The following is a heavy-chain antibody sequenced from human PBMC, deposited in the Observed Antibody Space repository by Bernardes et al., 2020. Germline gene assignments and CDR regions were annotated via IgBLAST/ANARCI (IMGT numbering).Heavy chain of an antibody. CDR2: ISSSGTTI. D-gene: IGHD4-17*01. CDR1: GFTFSDYY. Sequence: GGSLRLSCAASGFTFSDYYMSWFRQPPGKGLEWVSSISSSGTTIYYADSVRGRFTISRDNAKNSLYLQMTSLRAEDTAVYYCARKYYGGYPDYWGHGTLVTVSS. J-gene: IGHJ4*01. V-gene: IGHV3-11*01. CDR3: ARKYYGGYPDY.